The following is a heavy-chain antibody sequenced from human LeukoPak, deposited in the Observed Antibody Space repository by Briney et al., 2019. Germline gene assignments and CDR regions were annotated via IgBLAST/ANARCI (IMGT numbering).Heavy chain of an antibody. CDR1: GVTFSSYA. CDR2: LSGNGDST. J-gene: IGHJ4*02. CDR3: AKDDGEYPPLFIPDY. D-gene: IGHD3-10*01. V-gene: IGHV3-23*01. Sequence: PGGSLRLSCAASGVTFSSYAMTWVRPALGKGLGRLAVLSGNGDSTYCADTVQGRFTISRDNSKNTLYLQMNSLRAEDTAVYYCAKDDGEYPPLFIPDYWGQGTLVSVSS.